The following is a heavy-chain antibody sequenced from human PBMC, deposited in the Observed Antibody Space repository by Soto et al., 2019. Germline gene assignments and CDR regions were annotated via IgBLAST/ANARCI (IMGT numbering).Heavy chain of an antibody. D-gene: IGHD2-2*01. CDR2: INPNSGGT. J-gene: IGHJ5*02. V-gene: IGHV1-2*02. CDR3: ARAGGHCSSTSCYPLGEP. CDR1: GYTFTGYY. Sequence: GASVKVSCKASGYTFTGYYMHWVRQAPGQGLEWLGWINPNSGGTNYAQKFQGRVTMTRATSISTAYMALSRLRSADTAVYYCARAGGHCSSTSCYPLGEPWGQGTLVTVSS.